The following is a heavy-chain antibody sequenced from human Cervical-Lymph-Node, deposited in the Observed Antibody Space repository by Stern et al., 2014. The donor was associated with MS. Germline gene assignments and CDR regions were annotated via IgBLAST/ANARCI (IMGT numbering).Heavy chain of an antibody. D-gene: IGHD2/OR15-2a*01. Sequence: QVQLQESGPGLVKPSQTLSLTCTVSGDSIASTSYYWSWLRQHPTQGLEWIGYIYYSGTTYYNPSLQSRLSLSVDTSKNQFSLKLNSVTAADTAIYYCARFRTIYDWFDPWGQGTLVTGSS. J-gene: IGHJ5*02. CDR2: IYYSGTT. CDR3: ARFRTIYDWFDP. CDR1: GDSIASTSYY. V-gene: IGHV4-31*03.